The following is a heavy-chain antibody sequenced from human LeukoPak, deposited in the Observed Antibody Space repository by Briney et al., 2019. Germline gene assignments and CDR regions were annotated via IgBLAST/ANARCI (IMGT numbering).Heavy chain of an antibody. V-gene: IGHV4-39*01. Sequence: SETLPLTCPVSGGSISSSYYWGWIRQPPGKGLDWIGSNNYGGSNYYNSSLRRRVTTSVDTSNNQFSLKLTSVTAADTAVYYCARHGDHYYGSGGFDYWGQGTLVTVSS. CDR3: ARHGDHYYGSGGFDY. D-gene: IGHD3-10*01. J-gene: IGHJ4*02. CDR2: NNYGGSN. CDR1: GGSISSSYY.